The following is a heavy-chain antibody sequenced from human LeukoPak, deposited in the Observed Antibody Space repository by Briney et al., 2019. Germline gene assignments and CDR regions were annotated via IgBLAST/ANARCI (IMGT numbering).Heavy chain of an antibody. CDR3: VVGVITDAFDI. CDR2: IYYSGST. Sequence: PSETLSLTCTVSGGSISSYYWSWIRQPPGKGLEWIGYIYYSGSTYYNPSLKSRVTISVDTSKNQFSLKLSSVTAADTAVYYCVVGVITDAFDIWGQGTMVTVSS. V-gene: IGHV4-59*06. CDR1: GGSISSYY. D-gene: IGHD3-22*01. J-gene: IGHJ3*02.